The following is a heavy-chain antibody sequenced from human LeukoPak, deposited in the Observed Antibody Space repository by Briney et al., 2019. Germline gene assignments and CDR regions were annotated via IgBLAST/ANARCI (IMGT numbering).Heavy chain of an antibody. CDR1: GFTFSSYA. CDR2: ISYDGSDK. V-gene: IGHV3-30-3*01. Sequence: PGRSLRLSCAASGFTFSSYAMHWVRQAPGKGLEWVAVISYDGSDKYYADSVKGRFTISRDNSKNTLYLQMNSLRAEDTAVYYCARDGVGVLRYFDWLNYGMVVWGQGTTVTVSS. J-gene: IGHJ6*02. D-gene: IGHD3-9*01. CDR3: ARDGVGVLRYFDWLNYGMVV.